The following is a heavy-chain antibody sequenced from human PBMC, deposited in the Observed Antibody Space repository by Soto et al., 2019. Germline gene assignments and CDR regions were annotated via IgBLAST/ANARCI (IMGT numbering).Heavy chain of an antibody. CDR2: VKSKNDGGTT. J-gene: IGHJ4*01. Sequence: EVHLVESGGGLVKPGGSLRLSCAASGFTFSNAWINWVRQAPGKGLEWVGRVKSKNDGGTTDFAAPVKGRFAISRDDSKSMLYLEMDRLQTEDTAISYCTTNSYITSIIVRFDYWGHGTLVTVSS. V-gene: IGHV3-15*07. D-gene: IGHD3-22*01. CDR1: GFTFSNAW. CDR3: TTNSYITSIIVRFDY.